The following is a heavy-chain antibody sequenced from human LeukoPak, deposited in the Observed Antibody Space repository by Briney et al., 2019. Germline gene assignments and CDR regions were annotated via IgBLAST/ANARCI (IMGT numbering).Heavy chain of an antibody. Sequence: SVRVSCKASGGTFSSYAISWVRQAPGQGLEWMGGIIPIFGTANYAQKFQGRVTITADESTSTAYMELSSLRSEDTAVYYCARGGYYDSSGYSDYWGQGTLVTVSS. CDR3: ARGGYYDSSGYSDY. CDR2: IIPIFGTA. J-gene: IGHJ4*02. D-gene: IGHD3-22*01. V-gene: IGHV1-69*01. CDR1: GGTFSSYA.